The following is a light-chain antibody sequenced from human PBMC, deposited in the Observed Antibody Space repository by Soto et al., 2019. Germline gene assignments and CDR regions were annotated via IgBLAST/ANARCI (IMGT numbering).Light chain of an antibody. V-gene: IGLV1-40*01. CDR2: DNN. J-gene: IGLJ1*01. Sequence: QSVLTQPPSVSGAPGQRVTISCTGSSSNIGAGYDVHWYQQLPGAAPKVLIYDNNNRPSGVPDRFSGSKSGTSASLAITGLQAEDEADHYRQSYDSSLSGYVFGTGTKVTVL. CDR3: QSYDSSLSGYV. CDR1: SSNIGAGYD.